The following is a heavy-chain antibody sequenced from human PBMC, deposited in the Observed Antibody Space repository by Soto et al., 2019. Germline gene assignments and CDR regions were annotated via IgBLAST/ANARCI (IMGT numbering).Heavy chain of an antibody. CDR2: IYWDDDK. J-gene: IGHJ4*02. CDR1: GVSLSTDDLG. V-gene: IGHV2-5*02. Sequence: SGPTLVNPTQTLTLTCTFSGVSLSTDDLGVGWIRQPPGKALDWLAVIYWDDDKRYSPSLKSRLTITKDTSKNQVLLTMTNMDPVDTATYFCARSKYSISSFDYWGQGALVTVSS. D-gene: IGHD6-6*01. CDR3: ARSKYSISSFDY.